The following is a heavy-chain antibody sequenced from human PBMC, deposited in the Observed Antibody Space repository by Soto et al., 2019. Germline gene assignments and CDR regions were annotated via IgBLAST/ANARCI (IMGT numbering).Heavy chain of an antibody. J-gene: IGHJ6*02. D-gene: IGHD3-10*01. V-gene: IGHV3-53*01. CDR3: VRPLPSGQNYGMDV. Sequence: PWGALRLSCAASVLPFSTNYMSWVRQAPGKGLEWVSVIYNDGKTYYADSVKGRFTISRDASKNTLHLQMDSLRDEDTAVYYCVRPLPSGQNYGMDVWGQGTTVTVSS. CDR2: IYNDGKT. CDR1: VLPFSTNY.